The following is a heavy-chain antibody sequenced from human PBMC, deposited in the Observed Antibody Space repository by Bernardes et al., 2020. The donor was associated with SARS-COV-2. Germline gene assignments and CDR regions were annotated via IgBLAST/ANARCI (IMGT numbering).Heavy chain of an antibody. V-gene: IGHV1-24*01. Sequence: ASVKVSCKVSGPTLIELCIHWVRQAPGKGLEWMGSFDPEDGETIYAQKFQGRVTMTEDTSTDTAYMELSSLRSEDTAVYYCATGAATYYYDSRGYYRLDYWGQGTLVTVSS. D-gene: IGHD3-22*01. CDR3: ATGAATYYYDSRGYYRLDY. CDR1: GPTLIELC. J-gene: IGHJ4*02. CDR2: FDPEDGET.